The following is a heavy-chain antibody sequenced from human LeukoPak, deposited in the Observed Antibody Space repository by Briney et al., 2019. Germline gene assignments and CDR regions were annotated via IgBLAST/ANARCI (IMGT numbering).Heavy chain of an antibody. D-gene: IGHD3-3*01. CDR2: IYYSGRT. V-gene: IGHV4-39*01. J-gene: IGHJ4*02. CDR3: ASSITIFGVATPRGDY. CDR1: GGSISSSSYY. Sequence: SETLSLTCTVSGGSISSSSYYWGWIRQPPGKGLEWIGRIYYSGRTYYNPSLKSRVTISVDTSKNQFSLRLSSVTAADTAVYYCASSITIFGVATPRGDYWGQGTLVTVSS.